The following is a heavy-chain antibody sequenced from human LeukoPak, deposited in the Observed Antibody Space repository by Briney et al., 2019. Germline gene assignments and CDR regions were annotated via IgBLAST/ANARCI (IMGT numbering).Heavy chain of an antibody. CDR2: ISYDGSKK. CDR3: AXSITMIVVPFDY. Sequence: PXGSLXLSCAASGFTFSSYAMHWVRQAPGKGVEWVAVISYDGSKKYYADSVKGRFTISRDNSKNTLYLQMNRLRAEDTAVYYCAXSITMIVVPFDYWGQGTLVTVSS. V-gene: IGHV3-30*04. CDR1: GFTFSSYA. J-gene: IGHJ4*02. D-gene: IGHD3-22*01.